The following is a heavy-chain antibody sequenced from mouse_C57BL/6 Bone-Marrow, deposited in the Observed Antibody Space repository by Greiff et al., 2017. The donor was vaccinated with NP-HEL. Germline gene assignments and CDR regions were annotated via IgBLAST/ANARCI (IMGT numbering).Heavy chain of an antibody. CDR3: TRTYGKGFAY. CDR1: GFTFSDAW. V-gene: IGHV6-6*01. D-gene: IGHD2-1*01. CDR2: IRNKANNHAT. J-gene: IGHJ3*01. Sequence: EVQRVESGGGLVQPGGSMKLSCAASGFTFSDAWMDWVRQSPEKGLEWVAEIRNKANNHATYYAESVQGRFTISRDDSKSSVYLQMNRLRAEDTGIYYCTRTYGKGFAYWGQGTLVTVSA.